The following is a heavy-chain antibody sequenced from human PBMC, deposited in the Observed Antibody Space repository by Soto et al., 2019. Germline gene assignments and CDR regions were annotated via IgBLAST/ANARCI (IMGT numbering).Heavy chain of an antibody. CDR3: ARTLGHSYGPEWFGP. CDR1: GGSISSYY. D-gene: IGHD5-18*01. J-gene: IGHJ5*02. V-gene: IGHV4-59*01. Sequence: SETLSLTCTVSGGSISSYYWSWIRQPPGKGLEWIGYIYYSGSTNYNPSLKSRVTISVDTSKNQFSLKLSSVTAADTAVYYCARTLGHSYGPEWFGPWGQGTLVTVSA. CDR2: IYYSGST.